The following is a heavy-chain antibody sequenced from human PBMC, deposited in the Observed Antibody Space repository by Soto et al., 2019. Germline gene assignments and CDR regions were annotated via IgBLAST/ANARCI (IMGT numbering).Heavy chain of an antibody. CDR2: ISGSGGST. CDR3: AKEVGKAAYYYDSSGYYSRGYFDY. Sequence: GGSLRLSCAASGFTFNSYAMSWVRQAPGKGLEWVSAISGSGGSTYYADSVKGRFTISRDNSKNTLYLQMNSLRAEDTAVYYCAKEVGKAAYYYDSSGYYSRGYFDYWGQGTLVTVS. D-gene: IGHD3-22*01. V-gene: IGHV3-23*01. CDR1: GFTFNSYA. J-gene: IGHJ4*02.